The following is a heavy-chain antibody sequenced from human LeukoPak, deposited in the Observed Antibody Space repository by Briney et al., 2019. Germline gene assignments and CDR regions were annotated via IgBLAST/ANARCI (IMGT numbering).Heavy chain of an antibody. V-gene: IGHV3-48*01. J-gene: IGHJ4*02. Sequence: GGSLRLSCAASGFTFSSYSMNWVRQAPGKGLEWVSYISSSSSTIYYADSVKGRFTISRDNAKNSLYLQMNSLRAEDTAVYYCARQWLALADYWGQGTLVTVSS. CDR1: GFTFSSYS. CDR2: ISSSSSTI. D-gene: IGHD6-19*01. CDR3: ARQWLALADY.